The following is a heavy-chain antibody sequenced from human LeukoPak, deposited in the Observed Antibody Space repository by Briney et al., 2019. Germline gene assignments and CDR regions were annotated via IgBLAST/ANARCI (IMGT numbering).Heavy chain of an antibody. D-gene: IGHD3-3*01. CDR1: GGSISSSSYY. CDR3: ARRGRRFGANPG. V-gene: IGHV4-39*01. Sequence: SETLSLTCTVSGGSISSSSYYWGWIRQPPGKGLEWIGSVYYSGSTYYNPSLKSRVTISVDTSKNQFSLKLSSVTAADTAVYYCARRGRRFGANPGWGQGTLVTVSS. CDR2: VYYSGST. J-gene: IGHJ4*02.